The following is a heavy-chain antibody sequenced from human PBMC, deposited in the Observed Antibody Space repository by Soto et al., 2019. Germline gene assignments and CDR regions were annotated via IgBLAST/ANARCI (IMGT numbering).Heavy chain of an antibody. D-gene: IGHD1-1*01. V-gene: IGHV4-39*01. CDR2: IDYSGNI. J-gene: IGHJ4*02. CDR1: GGSITSSGCA. CDR3: ARHIHNQGFEYYFDS. Sequence: QLQLQESGPGLVKHSETLSLTCNASGGSITSSGCAWGWIRQSPGKGLEWIGTIDYSGNIYYIPSLKSRITISVDTSKNQISLKLSSVTAADTAVYYCARHIHNQGFEYYFDSWGQGTLVTVSS.